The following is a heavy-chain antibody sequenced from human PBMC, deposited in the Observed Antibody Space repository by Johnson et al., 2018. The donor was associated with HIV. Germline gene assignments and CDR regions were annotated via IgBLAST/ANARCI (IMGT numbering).Heavy chain of an antibody. D-gene: IGHD6-19*01. CDR1: GFIVGTKY. J-gene: IGHJ3*02. CDR2: IKKDGSEK. Sequence: VQLVESGGGLVQSGGSLRLACVASGFIVGTKYMSWVRQAPGKGLEWVANIKKDGSEKYYVDSVKGRFTISRDNAKNSLYLQMNTLRAEDTAVYYCARDAVISSGWYNVDAFDIWGQGTMVTVSS. V-gene: IGHV3-7*03. CDR3: ARDAVISSGWYNVDAFDI.